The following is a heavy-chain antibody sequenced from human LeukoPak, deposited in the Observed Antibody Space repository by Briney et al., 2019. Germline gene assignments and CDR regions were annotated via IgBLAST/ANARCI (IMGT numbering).Heavy chain of an antibody. CDR3: AARQSKGQLDPCDP. D-gene: IGHD6-6*01. CDR1: GYSLTSYW. Sequence: GESLKISCYGSGYSLTSYWIARVRQMPGKGLEWMGIIYPGDSDTRYSPSFQGQVTISAHKSISTAYLQWSSLKASDTAMYYSAARQSKGQLDPCDPWGQGTLVTVSS. V-gene: IGHV5-51*01. CDR2: IYPGDSDT. J-gene: IGHJ5*02.